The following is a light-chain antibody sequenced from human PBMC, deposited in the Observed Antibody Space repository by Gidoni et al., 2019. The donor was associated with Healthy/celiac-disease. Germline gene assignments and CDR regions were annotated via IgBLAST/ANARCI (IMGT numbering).Light chain of an antibody. CDR3: QQYNNWPPYT. V-gene: IGKV3-15*01. CDR2: GAS. Sequence: EIVMTQSPATLSVSPGERATLSCRASQSVSSNLACYQQKPGQAPMLLIYGASTRATGIPARFSGSGSVTEFTLTISSLQSEDFAVYYCQQYNNWPPYTFGQGTKLEIK. CDR1: QSVSSN. J-gene: IGKJ2*01.